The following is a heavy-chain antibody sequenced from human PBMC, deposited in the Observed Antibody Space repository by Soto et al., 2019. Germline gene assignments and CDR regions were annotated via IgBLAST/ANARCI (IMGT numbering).Heavy chain of an antibody. CDR1: GGSISSGGYY. V-gene: IGHV4-31*03. Sequence: SETLSLTCTVSGGSISSGGYYWSWIRQHPGKGLEWIGYIYYSGGTYYNPSLKSRVTISVDTSKNQSSLKLSSVTAADTAVYYCARGIVVVQAAYYRGWFDPWGQGTLVTVSS. J-gene: IGHJ5*02. D-gene: IGHD2-2*01. CDR2: IYYSGGT. CDR3: ARGIVVVQAAYYRGWFDP.